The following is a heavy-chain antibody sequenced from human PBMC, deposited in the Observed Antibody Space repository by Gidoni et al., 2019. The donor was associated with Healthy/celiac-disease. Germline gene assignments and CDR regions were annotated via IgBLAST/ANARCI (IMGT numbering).Heavy chain of an antibody. Sequence: QVQLVQSGAEVNKPGASVTVSCKVSGSTLTELSIHWVRQGPGKGLEGMGGFAPEDGETIYAQKCQGRVTMTEDTSTDTAYMELSSLRSEDTAVYYCATVGFGPGDYWGQGTLVTVSS. CDR2: FAPEDGET. CDR3: ATVGFGPGDY. V-gene: IGHV1-24*01. D-gene: IGHD3-10*01. J-gene: IGHJ4*02. CDR1: GSTLTELS.